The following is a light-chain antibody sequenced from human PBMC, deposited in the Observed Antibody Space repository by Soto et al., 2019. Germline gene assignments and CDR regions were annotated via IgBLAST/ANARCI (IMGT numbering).Light chain of an antibody. Sequence: EIVLTQSPGTLSLSPGESATLSCRASQSVSSSYLAWYQQKPGQAPRLRIYGASSRATGIPDRFSGSGSGTDFTLTISRLEPEEFAVYYCQQYGSSPPWTFGQGTKVEIK. CDR3: QQYGSSPPWT. J-gene: IGKJ1*01. V-gene: IGKV3-20*01. CDR1: QSVSSSY. CDR2: GAS.